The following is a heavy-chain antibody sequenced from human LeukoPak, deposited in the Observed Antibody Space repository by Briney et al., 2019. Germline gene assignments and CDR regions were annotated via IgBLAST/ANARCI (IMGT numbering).Heavy chain of an antibody. CDR1: GDSISSSY. CDR2: IYYSGST. Sequence: SETLSLTCTVSGDSISSSYWSWIRQPPGKGLKWIGHIYYSGSTKYNPSLKSRVTISVDTSKNQFSLKLSSVTAADTAVYYCARRGYASSWSFDYWGQGTLVTVSS. CDR3: ARRGYASSWSFDY. J-gene: IGHJ4*02. D-gene: IGHD6-13*01. V-gene: IGHV4-59*08.